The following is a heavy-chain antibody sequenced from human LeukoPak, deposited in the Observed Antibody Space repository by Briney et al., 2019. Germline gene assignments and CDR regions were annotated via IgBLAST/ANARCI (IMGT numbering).Heavy chain of an antibody. CDR2: IKQDGSEK. V-gene: IGHV3-7*01. Sequence: GGSLRLSCAASGFTFSSYWMSWVRQAPGKGLEWVANIKQDGSEKYYVDSVKGRFTISRDNAKNSLYLQMNSLRAEDTAVYYCARVGYSSPNYYYYYYMDVWGKGTTVTISS. CDR3: ARVGYSSPNYYYYYYMDV. J-gene: IGHJ6*03. CDR1: GFTFSSYW. D-gene: IGHD6-19*01.